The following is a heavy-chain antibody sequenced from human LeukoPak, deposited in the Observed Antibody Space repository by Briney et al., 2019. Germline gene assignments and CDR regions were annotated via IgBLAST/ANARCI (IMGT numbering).Heavy chain of an antibody. CDR2: INPSDGST. Sequence: ASVKVSCKASGYTFTTYYIHWVRQAPGQGLEWMGIINPSDGSTRYAKKFQGRVTMTRDTSTSTVYMELSSLRSEDMAVYYCARAPNGGLPGGYWGQGTLVTVSS. CDR1: GYTFTTYY. J-gene: IGHJ4*02. D-gene: IGHD7-27*01. V-gene: IGHV1-46*01. CDR3: ARAPNGGLPGGY.